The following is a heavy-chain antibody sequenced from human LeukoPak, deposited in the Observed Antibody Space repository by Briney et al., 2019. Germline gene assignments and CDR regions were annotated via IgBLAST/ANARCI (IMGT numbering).Heavy chain of an antibody. J-gene: IGHJ6*03. CDR3: ARDRLLWFGELLLPPYYYYYMDV. CDR2: ISAYNGNT. Sequence: ASVKVSCKASGYTFTSYGISWVRQAPGQGLEWMGWISAYNGNTDYAQKLQGRVTMTTDTSTSTAYMELRSLRSDDTAVYYCARDRLLWFGELLLPPYYYYYMDVWGKGTTVTVSS. D-gene: IGHD3-10*01. CDR1: GYTFTSYG. V-gene: IGHV1-18*01.